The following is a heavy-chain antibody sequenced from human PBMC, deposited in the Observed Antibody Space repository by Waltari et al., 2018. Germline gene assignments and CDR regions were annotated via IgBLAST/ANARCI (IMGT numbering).Heavy chain of an antibody. CDR2: TSPILGIA. J-gene: IGHJ2*01. CDR1: GGTFSSYT. CDR3: AREGITMIVGPLWYVDL. D-gene: IGHD3-22*01. Sequence: QVQLVQSGAAVKKPGSSVKVSCKASGGTFSSYTISWVRQAPGQGLEWMGRTSPILGIANYAQKFQGRVTITADKSTSTAYMELSSLRSEDTAVYYCAREGITMIVGPLWYVDLWGRGTLVTVSS. V-gene: IGHV1-69*08.